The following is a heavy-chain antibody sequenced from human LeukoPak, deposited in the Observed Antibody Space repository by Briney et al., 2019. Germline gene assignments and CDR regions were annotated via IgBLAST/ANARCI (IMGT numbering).Heavy chain of an antibody. D-gene: IGHD3-22*01. CDR2: ISGSGGST. CDR1: GFTLSSYA. V-gene: IGHV3-23*01. CDR3: AKDYYDSSGYYEIPDPFDY. J-gene: IGHJ4*02. Sequence: PGGSLRLSCAASGFTLSSYAMSWVRQAPGKGLEWVSAISGSGGSTYYADSVKGRFTISRDNSKNTLYLQMNSLRAVDTAVYYCAKDYYDSSGYYEIPDPFDYWGQGTLVTVSS.